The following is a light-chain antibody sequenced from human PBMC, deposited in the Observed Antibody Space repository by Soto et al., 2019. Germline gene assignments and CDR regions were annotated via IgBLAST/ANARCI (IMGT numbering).Light chain of an antibody. CDR2: DAS. J-gene: IGKJ1*01. CDR1: QSISSW. CDR3: QQYNSYWT. Sequence: DIKMTQSPSTLSASVGDSVTITCRASQSISSWLAWYQQKPGKAPKLLIYDASSLESGVPPRFSGSGSGTEFTLTISSLQPDDFATYYCQQYNSYWTFGQGTKVDIK. V-gene: IGKV1-5*01.